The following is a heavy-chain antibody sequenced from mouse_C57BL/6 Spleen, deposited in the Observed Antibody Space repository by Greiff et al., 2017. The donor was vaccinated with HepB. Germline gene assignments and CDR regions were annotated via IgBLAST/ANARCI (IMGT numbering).Heavy chain of an antibody. CDR2: IDPETGGT. CDR3: TILYYGSGKYYFDY. D-gene: IGHD1-1*01. V-gene: IGHV1-15*01. J-gene: IGHJ2*01. Sequence: VKLQESGAELVRPGASVTLSCKASGYTFTDYEMHWVKQTPVHGLEWIGAIDPETGGTAYNQKFKGKAILTADKSSSTAYMELRSLTSEDSAVYYCTILYYGSGKYYFDYWGQGTTLTVSS. CDR1: GYTFTDYE.